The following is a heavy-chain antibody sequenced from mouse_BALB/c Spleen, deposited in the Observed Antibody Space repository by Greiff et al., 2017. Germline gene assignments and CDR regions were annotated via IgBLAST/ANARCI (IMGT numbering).Heavy chain of an antibody. CDR3: ASHYFDSDY. V-gene: IGHV3-6*02. D-gene: IGHD1-1*01. Sequence: EVKLEESGPGLVKPSQSLSLTCSVTGYSITSGYYWNWIRQFPGNKLEWMGYKSYDGSNNYNPSLKNRISITRDTSKNQFFLKLNSVTTEDTATCNCASHYFDSDYWGQGTTLTVSS. CDR1: GYSITSGYY. CDR2: KSYDGSN. J-gene: IGHJ2*01.